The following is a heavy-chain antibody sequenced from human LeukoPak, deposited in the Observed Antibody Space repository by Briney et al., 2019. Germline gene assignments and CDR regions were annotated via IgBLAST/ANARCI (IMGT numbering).Heavy chain of an antibody. D-gene: IGHD3-22*01. Sequence: SETLSLTCAVSGGSISSSNWWSWVRQPPGKGLEWIGEIYHSGSTNYNSSLKSRVTISVDKSKSQFSMKLSSMTAADTAVYYCARVSFDSSRYVFDYWGQGTPVTVSS. CDR1: GGSISSSNW. J-gene: IGHJ4*02. CDR2: IYHSGST. CDR3: ARVSFDSSRYVFDY. V-gene: IGHV4-4*02.